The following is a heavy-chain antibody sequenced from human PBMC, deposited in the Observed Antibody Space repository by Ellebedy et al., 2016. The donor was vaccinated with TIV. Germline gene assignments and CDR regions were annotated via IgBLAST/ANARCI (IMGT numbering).Heavy chain of an antibody. J-gene: IGHJ6*02. V-gene: IGHV3-23*01. D-gene: IGHD7-27*01. CDR2: ISGSGTNT. Sequence: GGSLRLSCAASGFTFSNYAMTWVRQAPGKGLEWVSAISGSGTNTHYTDSLRGRFTISGDNSKNTLYLQMDSLRAEDTAVYYCAQTNWGSGGFYGMDVWGQGTTVTVSS. CDR1: GFTFSNYA. CDR3: AQTNWGSGGFYGMDV.